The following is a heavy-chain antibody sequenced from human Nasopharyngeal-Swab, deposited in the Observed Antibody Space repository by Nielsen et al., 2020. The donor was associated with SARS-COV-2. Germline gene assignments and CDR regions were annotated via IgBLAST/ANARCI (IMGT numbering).Heavy chain of an antibody. CDR2: IKEDGSEK. CDR3: TRAGRPVDY. V-gene: IGHV3-7*01. D-gene: IGHD1-26*01. J-gene: IGHJ4*02. CDR1: GVTFSDYY. Sequence: AESLRLSCAASGVTFSDYYMSWIRQAPGKGLECVANIKEDGSEKYYVDSVKGRFTISRDNAKNSLYLQMHSLRVEDTGVYYCTRAGRPVDYWGQGTLVTVSS.